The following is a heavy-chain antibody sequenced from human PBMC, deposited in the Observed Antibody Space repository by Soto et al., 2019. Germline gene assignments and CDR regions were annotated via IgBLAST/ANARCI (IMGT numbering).Heavy chain of an antibody. CDR1: GGSFSGYY. D-gene: IGHD3-3*01. Sequence: SDTLSLTCAVYGGSFSGYYWSWIRQPPGKGLEWIGEINHSGSTNYNPSLKSRVTISVDTSKSQFSLKLSSVTAADTAVYYCARGPFFSVRFDTWGQGTLVNVSS. J-gene: IGHJ5*02. CDR2: INHSGST. CDR3: ARGPFFSVRFDT. V-gene: IGHV4-34*01.